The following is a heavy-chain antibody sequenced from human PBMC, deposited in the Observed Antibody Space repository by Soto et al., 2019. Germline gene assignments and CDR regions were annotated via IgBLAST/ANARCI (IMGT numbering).Heavy chain of an antibody. V-gene: IGHV3-23*01. J-gene: IGHJ6*02. CDR1: GFTFSSYA. D-gene: IGHD6-13*01. Sequence: EVQLLESGGGLVQPGGSLRLSCAASGFTFSSYAMSWVRQAPGKGLEWVSAISGSGGSTYYADSVKGRFTSSRDNSKNTLYLQMNSLRAEDTAVYYCAKARAAGTWSYYGMDVWGQGTTVTVSS. CDR3: AKARAAGTWSYYGMDV. CDR2: ISGSGGST.